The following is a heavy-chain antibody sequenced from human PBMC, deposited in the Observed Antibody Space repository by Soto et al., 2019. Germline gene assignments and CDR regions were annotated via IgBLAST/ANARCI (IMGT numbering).Heavy chain of an antibody. D-gene: IGHD7-27*01. J-gene: IGHJ3*02. Sequence: GESLKISCAASGFTFSSYAMSWVRQAPGKGLEWVSAISGSGGSTYYADSVKGRFTISRDNSKNTLYLQMNSLRAEDTAVYYCADYLGDTHDAFDIWGQGTMVTVSS. CDR1: GFTFSSYA. CDR2: ISGSGGST. V-gene: IGHV3-23*01. CDR3: ADYLGDTHDAFDI.